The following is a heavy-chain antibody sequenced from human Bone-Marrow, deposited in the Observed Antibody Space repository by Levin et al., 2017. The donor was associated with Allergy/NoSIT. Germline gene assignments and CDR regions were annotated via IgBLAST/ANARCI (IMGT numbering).Heavy chain of an antibody. CDR3: ARDRGHTGFLDY. CDR1: GDSVTSSGIY. Sequence: SQTLSLTCTVSGDSVTSSGIYWDWIRQPPGKGLEWIGTISYSGITYYSPSLKSRVTISVDTSKSQFSLKLNSVTAADTAVYYCARDRGHTGFLDYWGQGALVTVSS. CDR2: ISYSGIT. D-gene: IGHD5-18*01. J-gene: IGHJ4*02. V-gene: IGHV4-39*07.